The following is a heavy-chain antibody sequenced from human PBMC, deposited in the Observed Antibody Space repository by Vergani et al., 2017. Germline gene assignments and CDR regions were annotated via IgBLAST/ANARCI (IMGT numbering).Heavy chain of an antibody. D-gene: IGHD5-24*01. CDR3: ARARRGGYNSY. Sequence: QLQLQESGPGLVKPSETLSLTCTVSGGSISSSTYYWGWIRQPPGKGLEWIGSIYYSGSTYYNPSLKSRVTISVDTSKNQFSLKLSSVTAADTAVYYCARARRGGYNSYWGQGTLVTVSS. CDR1: GGSISSSTYY. CDR2: IYYSGST. J-gene: IGHJ4*02. V-gene: IGHV4-39*01.